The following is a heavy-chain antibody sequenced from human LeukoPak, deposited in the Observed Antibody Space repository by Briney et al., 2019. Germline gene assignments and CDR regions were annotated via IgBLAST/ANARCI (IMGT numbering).Heavy chain of an antibody. V-gene: IGHV3-15*01. CDR1: GFTVNNAW. CDR3: TRDPRIGRWFDP. Sequence: PGGSLRLSCAASGFTVNNAWMNWVRQAPGKGLEWVGRIKSENDGGTTNYAAPVKGRFTISRDDSKNTLHMQMDSLKTEDTAIYYCTRDPRIGRWFDPWGQGTLVTVSS. J-gene: IGHJ5*02. CDR2: IKSENDGGTT.